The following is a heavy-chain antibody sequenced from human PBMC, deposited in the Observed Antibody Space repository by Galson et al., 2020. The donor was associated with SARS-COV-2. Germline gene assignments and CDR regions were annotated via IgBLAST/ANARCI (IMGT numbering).Heavy chain of an antibody. V-gene: IGHV1-24*01. CDR2: FDPEDGET. CDR3: ATMWAYYDSSGYYGY. D-gene: IGHD3-22*01. CDR1: GYTLTELS. J-gene: IGHJ4*02. Sequence: ASVKVSCKVSGYTLTELSMHWVRQAPGKGLEWMGGFDPEDGETIYAQKFQGRVTMTEDTSTDTAYMELSSLRSEDTAVYYCATMWAYYDSSGYYGYWGQGTLVTVSS.